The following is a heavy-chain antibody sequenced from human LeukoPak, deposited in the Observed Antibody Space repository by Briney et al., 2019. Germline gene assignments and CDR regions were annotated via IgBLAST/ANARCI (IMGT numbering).Heavy chain of an antibody. J-gene: IGHJ6*02. CDR3: ATDSALGGDLTSYYYYYGMDV. V-gene: IGHV1-24*01. Sequence: ASVKVSCKVSGYTLTELSMHWVRQAPGKGLEWMGGFDPEDGETIYAQKFQGRVTMTEDTSTDTAYMELSSLRSEGTAVYYCATDSALGGDLTSYYYYYGMDVWGQGTTVTVSS. CDR2: FDPEDGET. D-gene: IGHD4-17*01. CDR1: GYTLTELS.